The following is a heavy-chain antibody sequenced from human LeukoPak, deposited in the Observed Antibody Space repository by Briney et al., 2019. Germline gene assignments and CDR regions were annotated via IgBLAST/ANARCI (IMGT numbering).Heavy chain of an antibody. V-gene: IGHV3-30-3*01. J-gene: IGHJ3*02. CDR1: GFTFSSYA. D-gene: IGHD3-22*01. CDR3: ARDAYYDSSGYLGAFDI. Sequence: PGGSLRLSCAASGFTFSSYAMHWVRQAPGKGLEWVAVISYDGSNKYYADSVKGRFTISRDNSKNTLYQQMNSLRAEDTAVYYCARDAYYDSSGYLGAFDIWGQGTMVTVSS. CDR2: ISYDGSNK.